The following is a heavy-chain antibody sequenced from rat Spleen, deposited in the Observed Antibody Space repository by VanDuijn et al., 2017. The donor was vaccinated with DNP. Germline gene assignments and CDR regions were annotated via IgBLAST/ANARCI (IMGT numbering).Heavy chain of an antibody. J-gene: IGHJ2*01. D-gene: IGHD1-3*01. Sequence: EVQLVESGGGLVQPGRSLKLSCAASGFTFSNYGMAWVRQAPTKGLEWVATISYDGSSTYYRDSVKGRFTISRDNAKSTLYLQMDSLRSEDTATYYCTTDWTTVATGWGQGVMVTVSS. V-gene: IGHV5-29*01. CDR2: ISYDGSST. CDR1: GFTFSNYG. CDR3: TTDWTTVATG.